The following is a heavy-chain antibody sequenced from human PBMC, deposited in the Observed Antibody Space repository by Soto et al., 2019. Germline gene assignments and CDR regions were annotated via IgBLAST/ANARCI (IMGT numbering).Heavy chain of an antibody. Sequence: ASVEVSCKASGYTFTSYDINWVRQATGQGLEWMGWMNPNSGNTGYAQKFQGRVTMTRNTSISTAYMELSSLRSEDTAEYYCARGRYIYCSGGSCYSQGDYYYYMDVWGKGTTVTVSS. V-gene: IGHV1-8*01. J-gene: IGHJ6*03. D-gene: IGHD2-15*01. CDR1: GYTFTSYD. CDR2: MNPNSGNT. CDR3: ARGRYIYCSGGSCYSQGDYYYYMDV.